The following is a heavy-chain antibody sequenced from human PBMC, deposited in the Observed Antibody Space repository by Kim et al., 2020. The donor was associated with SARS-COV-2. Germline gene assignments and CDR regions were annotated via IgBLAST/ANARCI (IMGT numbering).Heavy chain of an antibody. CDR3: ARALVSWGVIIRHFDY. J-gene: IGHJ4*02. D-gene: IGHD3-10*01. V-gene: IGHV4-31*03. CDR2: IYYSGST. Sequence: SGTLSLTCTVSGGSISSGGYYWSWIRQHPGKGLEWIGYIYYSGSTYYNPSLKSRVTISVDTSKNQFSLKLSSVTAADTAVYYCARALVSWGVIIRHFDYWGQGTLVTVSS. CDR1: GGSISSGGYY.